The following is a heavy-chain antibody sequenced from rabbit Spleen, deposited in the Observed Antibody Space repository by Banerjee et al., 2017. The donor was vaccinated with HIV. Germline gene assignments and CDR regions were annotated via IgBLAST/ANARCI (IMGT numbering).Heavy chain of an antibody. Sequence: LEESGGGLVKPGGTLTLTCTVSGFSFSSNWICWVRQAPGKGLEWIACIDTNDGDTDYANWPKGRFTISKTSSTTVTLQMTSLTAADTATYFCAKKEFSDSAGLYLWGQGTLVTVS. CDR2: IDTNDGDT. CDR3: AKKEFSDSAGLYL. J-gene: IGHJ3*01. CDR1: GFSFSSNW. D-gene: IGHD7-1*01. V-gene: IGHV1S45*01.